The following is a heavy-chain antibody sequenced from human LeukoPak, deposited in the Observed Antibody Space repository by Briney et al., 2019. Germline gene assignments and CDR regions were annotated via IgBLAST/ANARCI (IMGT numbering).Heavy chain of an antibody. J-gene: IGHJ4*02. CDR3: AKGGEDYGFWSGYYYYFDF. CDR2: IIGSGSRT. V-gene: IGHV3-23*01. CDR1: GFNLNSYG. Sequence: PGGSLRLSCAASGFNLNSYGMNWVRQAPGKGLEWVSGIIGSGSRTFYADSVKGRFTISRDNSRNTLSLQMNSLRAEDTAIYYCAKGGEDYGFWSGYYYYFDFWGQGTLVTVSS. D-gene: IGHD3-3*01.